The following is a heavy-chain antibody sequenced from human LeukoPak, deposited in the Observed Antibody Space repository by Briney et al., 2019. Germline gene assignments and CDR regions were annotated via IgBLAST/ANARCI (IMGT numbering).Heavy chain of an antibody. CDR2: INHSGST. CDR3: ARGGRSYYDSSGYYYS. V-gene: IGHV4-34*01. J-gene: IGHJ4*02. CDR1: GGSFSDYY. D-gene: IGHD3-22*01. Sequence: KPSETLCLTCTVYGGSFSDYYWTWIRQPPGKGLEWIGEINHSGSTNYSPSLKRRVTISVDTSKNKFSLKLSSVTAADTAVYYCARGGRSYYDSSGYYYSWGQGTLVTVSS.